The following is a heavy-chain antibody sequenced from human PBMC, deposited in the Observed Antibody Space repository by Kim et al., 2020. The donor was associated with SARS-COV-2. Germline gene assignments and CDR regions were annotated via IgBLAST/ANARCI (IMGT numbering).Heavy chain of an antibody. V-gene: IGHV3-15*01. Sequence: GGSLRLSCAVSGFTFSNAWMSWVRQAPGKGLEWVGGIKSKTDAGTTDYAAPVKGRFTISRDDSKNTLYLQMNSLKTEDTAVYYCTTDYYDSSGYLFWGQGTLVTVSS. CDR1: GFTFSNAW. CDR3: TTDYYDSSGYLF. J-gene: IGHJ4*02. D-gene: IGHD3-22*01. CDR2: IKSKTDAGTT.